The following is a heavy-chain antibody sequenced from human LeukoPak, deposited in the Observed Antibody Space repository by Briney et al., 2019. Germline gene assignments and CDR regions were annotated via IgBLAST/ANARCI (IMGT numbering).Heavy chain of an antibody. J-gene: IGHJ6*03. CDR2: FDPEDGET. CDR3: ATVPYYYYYMDV. V-gene: IGHV1-24*01. Sequence: ASVKVSCKVSGYTLTELSMHWVRQAPGKGLEWMGGFDPEDGETIYAQKFQGRVTMTEDTSTDTAYMELSSLRSVDTAGYYCATVPYYYYYMDVWGKGTTVTVSS. CDR1: GYTLTELS.